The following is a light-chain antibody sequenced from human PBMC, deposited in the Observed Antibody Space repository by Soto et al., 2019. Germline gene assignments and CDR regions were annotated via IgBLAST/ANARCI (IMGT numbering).Light chain of an antibody. V-gene: IGKV3-20*01. CDR2: GAS. Sequence: EIVLTQSPGTLSLSPGERVTLSCRASHSVPTNYLAWYQQKPGQSPRLLIYGASTRATGIPERFSGSGSGTEFTLTISSLQPDDFATYYCQQYNSYSWTFGQGTKVDIK. CDR3: QQYNSYSWT. J-gene: IGKJ1*01. CDR1: HSVPTNY.